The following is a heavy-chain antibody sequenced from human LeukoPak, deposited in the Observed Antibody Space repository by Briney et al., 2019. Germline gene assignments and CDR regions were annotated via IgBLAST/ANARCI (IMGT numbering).Heavy chain of an antibody. J-gene: IGHJ5*02. Sequence: SETLSLTCTVSGGSISSYYWSWIRQPPGKGLEWIGYIYYSGSTNYNPSLKSRVTISVDTSKNQFSLKLSSVTAADTAVYYCARDRRGGYCSGGSCFWFDPWGQGTLVTVSS. CDR1: GGSISSYY. V-gene: IGHV4-59*01. D-gene: IGHD2-15*01. CDR3: ARDRRGGYCSGGSCFWFDP. CDR2: IYYSGST.